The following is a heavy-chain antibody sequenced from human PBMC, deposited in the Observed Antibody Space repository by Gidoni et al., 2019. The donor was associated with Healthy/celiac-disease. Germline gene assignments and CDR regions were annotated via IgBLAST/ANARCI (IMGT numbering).Heavy chain of an antibody. J-gene: IGHJ4*02. V-gene: IGHV1-46*01. Sequence: QVQLVQSGAEVKKPGASVKVSCHASGSTFTSYYMHWVRQAPGQGREWMGILNPSGGSTSYAQKFQGRVTMTRDTSTSTVYMELSSLRSEDTAVYYCARGRIMRGSLDYWGQGTLVTVSS. CDR2: LNPSGGST. D-gene: IGHD2-15*01. CDR1: GSTFTSYY. CDR3: ARGRIMRGSLDY.